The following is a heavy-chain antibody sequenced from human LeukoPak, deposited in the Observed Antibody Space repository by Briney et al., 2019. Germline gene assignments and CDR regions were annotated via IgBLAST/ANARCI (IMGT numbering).Heavy chain of an antibody. CDR2: ISATGGTI. CDR3: AREGDYYDILTGYPGAFDI. J-gene: IGHJ3*02. D-gene: IGHD3-9*01. CDR1: GFTFSSNG. Sequence: GGSLRLSCAASGFTFSSNGMNWVRQAPGKGLEWVSYISATGGTIYYADSVKGRFTISRDNAKNSLYLQMNSLRVEDTALYYCAREGDYYDILTGYPGAFDIWGQGTMVTVSS. V-gene: IGHV3-48*04.